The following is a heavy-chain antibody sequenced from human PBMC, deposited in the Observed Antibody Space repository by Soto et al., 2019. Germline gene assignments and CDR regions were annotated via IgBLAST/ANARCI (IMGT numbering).Heavy chain of an antibody. D-gene: IGHD6-19*01. CDR3: AKDRGPKLPYSSGWKNWFDP. CDR2: ISGSGDTT. Sequence: EVQLLESGGGLVQPGGSLRVSCAASGFTFSSYAMSWVRQAPGKGLEWVSGISGSGDTTYYADSVKGRFTISRDNSKDTLYLQMNSLRAEDTAVYYCAKDRGPKLPYSSGWKNWFDPWGQGTLVTVSS. J-gene: IGHJ5*02. CDR1: GFTFSSYA. V-gene: IGHV3-23*01.